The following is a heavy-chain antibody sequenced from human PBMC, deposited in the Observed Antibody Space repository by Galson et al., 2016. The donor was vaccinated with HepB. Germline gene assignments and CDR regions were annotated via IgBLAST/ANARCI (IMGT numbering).Heavy chain of an antibody. Sequence: PALVKPTQTLTLTCTVSGIALRISGVGVGWIRQPPGKALEWLALIYWDDDKRFSPSLTSRLTITKDTSKNQVVLTMTNMDPVDTATYYCAHTTGELTPYDILTGYSHTRGDAFDFRGQGTLVTVSS. CDR2: IYWDDDK. D-gene: IGHD3-9*01. J-gene: IGHJ3*01. CDR1: GIALRISGVG. V-gene: IGHV2-5*02. CDR3: AHTTGELTPYDILTGYSHTRGDAFDF.